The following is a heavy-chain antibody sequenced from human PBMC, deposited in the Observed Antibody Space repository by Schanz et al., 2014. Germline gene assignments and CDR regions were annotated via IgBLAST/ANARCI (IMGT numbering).Heavy chain of an antibody. D-gene: IGHD3-3*01. V-gene: IGHV1-18*01. Sequence: QVQLVQSGGEMKKPGASVKVSCKASGYTFTSHGISWVRQAPGQGLEWMGWITAYNGDTNYALKLQGRVTMTTDTSTGTAYMELRSLRSDDTAVYYCARGFDFWDRWGQGTLVIVSS. J-gene: IGHJ4*02. CDR1: GYTFTSHG. CDR2: ITAYNGDT. CDR3: ARGFDFWDR.